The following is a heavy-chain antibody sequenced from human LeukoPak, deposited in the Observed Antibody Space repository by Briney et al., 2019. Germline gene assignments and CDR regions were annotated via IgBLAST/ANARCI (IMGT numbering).Heavy chain of an antibody. D-gene: IGHD3-22*01. CDR2: ISGSSGST. CDR3: AKGTPYYYDSSGYLDFDY. CDR1: GFTFSSYA. V-gene: IGHV3-23*01. Sequence: GASLRLSCAASGFTFSSYAMSWVRQAPGKGLEWVSAISGSSGSTYYADSVKGRFTISRDNSKNTLYLQMNSLRAEDTAVYYCAKGTPYYYDSSGYLDFDYWGQGTLVTASS. J-gene: IGHJ4*02.